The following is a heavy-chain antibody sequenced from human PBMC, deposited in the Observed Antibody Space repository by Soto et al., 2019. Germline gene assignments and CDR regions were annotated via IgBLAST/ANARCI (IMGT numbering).Heavy chain of an antibody. J-gene: IGHJ5*02. Sequence: QVQLQESGPGLVKPSQTLSLTCTVSGGSISSGGYYWSWIRQHPGKGLEWIGYIYYSGSTYYNPSLKSRVTISVDTSKNQFSLKLSAVTAADTAVYYCAREVFGYNWFDPWGQGTLVTVSS. CDR3: AREVFGYNWFDP. V-gene: IGHV4-31*03. CDR2: IYYSGST. CDR1: GGSISSGGYY. D-gene: IGHD3-10*02.